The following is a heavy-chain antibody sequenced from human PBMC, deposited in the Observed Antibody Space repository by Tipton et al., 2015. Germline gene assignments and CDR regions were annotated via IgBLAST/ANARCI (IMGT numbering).Heavy chain of an antibody. V-gene: IGHV4-59*12. J-gene: IGHJ4*02. CDR2: IYYSGNT. CDR1: GGSISSYY. Sequence: TLSLTCTVSGGSISSYYWSWIRQPPGKGLEWIGFIYYSGNTKYNPSLKSRVTMSVDTSKNQFSLRLTSVTAADTAMYYCACQDYDSLTRDYQTVDYWGQGTLVTVSS. CDR3: ACQDYDSLTRDYQTVDY. D-gene: IGHD3-9*01.